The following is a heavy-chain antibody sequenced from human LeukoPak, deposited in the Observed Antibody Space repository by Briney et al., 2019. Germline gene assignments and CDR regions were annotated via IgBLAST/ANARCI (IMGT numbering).Heavy chain of an antibody. J-gene: IGHJ3*02. Sequence: TGGSLRLSCAASGFTFSSYWMHWVRQAPGKGLVWVSHINNDGSSTTYADSVKGRFTISGDNAKNTLYLQMNSLRDEDTAVYYCARVAYYYDSSDYYSHAFDIWGQGTMVTVSS. D-gene: IGHD3-22*01. CDR2: INNDGSST. CDR1: GFTFSSYW. V-gene: IGHV3-74*01. CDR3: ARVAYYYDSSDYYSHAFDI.